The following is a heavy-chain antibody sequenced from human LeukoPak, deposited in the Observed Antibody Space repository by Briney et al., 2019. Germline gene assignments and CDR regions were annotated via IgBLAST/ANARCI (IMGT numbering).Heavy chain of an antibody. V-gene: IGHV4-39*07. CDR1: GDSIIGYY. CDR3: TKSDGYGLIRI. D-gene: IGHD3-10*01. CDR2: IYYTGNT. Sequence: SETLSLTCSVSGDSIIGYYWGWIRQPPGKGLEWIGNIYYTGNTYYNSSLRSRVTISLDTSKNQFSLKVISMTAADTAAYYCTKSDGYGLIRICGRGTMVTVSS. J-gene: IGHJ3*02.